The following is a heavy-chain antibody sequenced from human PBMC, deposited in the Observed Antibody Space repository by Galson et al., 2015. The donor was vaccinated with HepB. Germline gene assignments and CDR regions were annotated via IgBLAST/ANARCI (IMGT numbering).Heavy chain of an antibody. J-gene: IGHJ4*02. CDR3: ARDPPLYSSGWFGGGPGGGFDY. V-gene: IGHV3-48*03. Sequence: SLRLSCAASGFTFSSYEMNWVRQAPGKGLEWVSYISSSGSTIYYADSVKGRFTISRDNAKNSLYLQMNSLRAEDTAVYYCARDPPLYSSGWFGGGPGGGFDYWGQGTLVTVSS. CDR2: ISSSGSTI. CDR1: GFTFSSYE. D-gene: IGHD6-19*01.